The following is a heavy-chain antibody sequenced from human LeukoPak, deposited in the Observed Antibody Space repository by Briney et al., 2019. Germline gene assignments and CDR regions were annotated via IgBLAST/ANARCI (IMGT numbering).Heavy chain of an antibody. CDR1: GDSVSSNSAA. CDR3: ARDRGIAAAGTTYYYYYYMDV. V-gene: IGHV6-1*01. D-gene: IGHD6-13*01. Sequence: SQTLSLTCAISGDSVSSNSAAWNWIRQSPSRGLEWLGRTYYRSKWYNDYAVSVKSRITINPDTSKNQFSLQLNSVTPEDTAVYYCARDRGIAAAGTTYYYYYYMDVWGKGTTVTVSS. J-gene: IGHJ6*03. CDR2: TYYRSKWYN.